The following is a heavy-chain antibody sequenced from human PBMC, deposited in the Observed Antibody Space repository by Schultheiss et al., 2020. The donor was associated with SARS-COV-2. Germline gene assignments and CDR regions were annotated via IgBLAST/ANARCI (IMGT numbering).Heavy chain of an antibody. CDR2: ISYDGSNK. CDR3: AKVWTGGVTYYYGMDV. D-gene: IGHD2-21*02. CDR1: GFTFSSYG. J-gene: IGHJ6*02. V-gene: IGHV3-30*18. Sequence: GGSLRLSCAASGFTFSSYGMHWVRQAPGKGLEWVAVISYDGSNKYYADSVKGRFTISRDNSKNTLYLQMNSLRAEDTAVYYCAKVWTGGVTYYYGMDVWGQGTTVTVSS.